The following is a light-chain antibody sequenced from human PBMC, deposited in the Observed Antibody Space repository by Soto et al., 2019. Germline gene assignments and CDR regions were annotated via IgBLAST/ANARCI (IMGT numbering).Light chain of an antibody. J-gene: IGLJ2*01. CDR1: SSNIGAGYD. V-gene: IGLV1-40*01. CDR2: GNS. Sequence: QAVVTQPPSVSVAPGQRVTISCTGSSSNIGAGYDVHWYQQLPGTAPKLLIYGNSNRPSGVPDRFSGSKSGTSASLAITGLQAEDEADYYCQSYDSSLYVVFGGGTKLTVL. CDR3: QSYDSSLYVV.